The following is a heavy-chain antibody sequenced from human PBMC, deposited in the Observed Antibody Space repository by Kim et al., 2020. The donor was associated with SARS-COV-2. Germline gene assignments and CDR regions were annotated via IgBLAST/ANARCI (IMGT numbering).Heavy chain of an antibody. CDR1: GFTFSDYY. D-gene: IGHD2-15*01. Sequence: GGSLRLSCAASGFTFSDYYMRWIRQAPGKGLEWVSYISTSGSTIYYADSVKGRFTISRDNAKNSLYLQMNSLRVEDTAVYYCARAVVVDATRDGMDVWGQGTLVTVSS. CDR3: ARAVVVDATRDGMDV. J-gene: IGHJ6*02. CDR2: ISTSGSTI. V-gene: IGHV3-11*04.